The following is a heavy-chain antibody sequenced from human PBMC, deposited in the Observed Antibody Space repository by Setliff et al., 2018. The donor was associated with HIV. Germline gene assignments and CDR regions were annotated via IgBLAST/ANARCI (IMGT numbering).Heavy chain of an antibody. V-gene: IGHV4-34*01. D-gene: IGHD4-17*01. CDR3: ARHRSYGDYDPNWFDP. Sequence: LSLTCAVYGGSFSSSYWSWIRQAPGKGLEWIGQINHNGITHYNPSLETRVTMFVDTSKNQFSLKLRSVTAADTGIYYCARHRSYGDYDPNWFDPWGQGTLVTVSS. CDR2: INHNGIT. CDR1: GGSFSSSY. J-gene: IGHJ5*02.